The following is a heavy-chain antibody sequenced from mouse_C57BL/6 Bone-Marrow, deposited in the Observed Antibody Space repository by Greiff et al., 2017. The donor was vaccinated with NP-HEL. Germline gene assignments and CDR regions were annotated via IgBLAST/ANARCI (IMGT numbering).Heavy chain of an antibody. CDR3: ARQWLLHY. CDR1: GYTFTSYG. Sequence: VQLQQSGAELVRPGSSVKMSCKTSGYTFTSYGINWVKQRPGQGLEWIGYIYLGNGYTEYNEKFKGKATLTSDTSSSTAYMQLSSLTSEDSAIYFCARQWLLHYWGQGTTLTVSS. J-gene: IGHJ2*01. CDR2: IYLGNGYT. V-gene: IGHV1-58*01. D-gene: IGHD2-3*01.